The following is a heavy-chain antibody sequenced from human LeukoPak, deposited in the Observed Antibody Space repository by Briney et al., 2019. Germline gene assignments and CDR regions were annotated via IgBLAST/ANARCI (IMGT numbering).Heavy chain of an antibody. CDR1: GVSISSSSYY. J-gene: IGHJ4*02. Sequence: SETLSLTCTVSGVSISSSSYYWGWIRQPPGKGLEWIGSIYYSGSTYYNPSLKSRVTISVDTSKNQFSLKLSSVTAADTAVYYCASSDTAMVPFDYWGQGTLVTVSS. CDR2: IYYSGST. CDR3: ASSDTAMVPFDY. D-gene: IGHD5-18*01. V-gene: IGHV4-39*07.